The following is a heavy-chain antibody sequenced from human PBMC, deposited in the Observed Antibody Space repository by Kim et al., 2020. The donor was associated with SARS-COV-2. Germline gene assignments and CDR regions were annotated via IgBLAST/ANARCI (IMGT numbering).Heavy chain of an antibody. J-gene: IGHJ6*02. CDR1: GYTFTGYY. Sequence: ASVKVSCKASGYTFTGYYMHWVRQAPGQGLEWMGWINPNSGGTNYAQKFQGWVTMTRDTSISTAYMELSRLRSDDTAVYYCARDLLTTVTTLRGGGYYYYYGMDVWGQGTTVTVSS. CDR2: INPNSGGT. D-gene: IGHD4-17*01. CDR3: ARDLLTTVTTLRGGGYYYYYGMDV. V-gene: IGHV1-2*04.